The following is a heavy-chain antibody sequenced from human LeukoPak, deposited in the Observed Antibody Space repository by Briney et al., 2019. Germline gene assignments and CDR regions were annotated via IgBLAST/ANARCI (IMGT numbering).Heavy chain of an antibody. Sequence: PGGSLRLSCAASGFTFSSYAMSWVRQAPGKGLEWVSAISGSGGSTYYADSVKGRFTISRDNSENTLYLQMNSLRAEDTAVYYCAKNIVALLWFGELSYYYGMDVWGQGTTVTVSS. CDR1: GFTFSSYA. D-gene: IGHD3-10*01. CDR2: ISGSGGST. CDR3: AKNIVALLWFGELSYYYGMDV. V-gene: IGHV3-23*01. J-gene: IGHJ6*02.